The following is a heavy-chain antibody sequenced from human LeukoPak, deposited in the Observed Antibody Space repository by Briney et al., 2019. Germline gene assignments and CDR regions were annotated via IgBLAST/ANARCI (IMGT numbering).Heavy chain of an antibody. Sequence: GGSLRLSYAASGFTFSDYWMHWVRHTPEKGLMWVSKVNSDGSAPQYAESVKGRFTISRDNAKNTLYLQMNSLRAEDTAVYYCARDVDGLGDSWGQGALVTVSS. V-gene: IGHV3-74*03. CDR1: GFTFSDYW. CDR2: VNSDGSAP. D-gene: IGHD5-12*01. J-gene: IGHJ4*02. CDR3: ARDVDGLGDS.